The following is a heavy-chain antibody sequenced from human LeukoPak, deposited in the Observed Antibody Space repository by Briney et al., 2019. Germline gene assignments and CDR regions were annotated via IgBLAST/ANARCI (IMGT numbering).Heavy chain of an antibody. CDR2: IYYSGST. D-gene: IGHD4-17*01. CDR1: GGSISSYY. J-gene: IGHJ3*02. CDR3: ARDYGVAFDI. Sequence: SETLSLTCTVSGGSISSYYWSWIRQPPGKGLEWIGYIYYSGSTNYNPSLKSRVTISVDTSKNQFSLKLSSVTAADTAVYYWARDYGVAFDIWGQGTMVTVSS. V-gene: IGHV4-59*01.